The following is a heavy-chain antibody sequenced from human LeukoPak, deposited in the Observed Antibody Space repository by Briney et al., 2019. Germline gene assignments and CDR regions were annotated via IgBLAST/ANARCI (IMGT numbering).Heavy chain of an antibody. CDR1: GYSISSGYY. CDR2: IYHSGST. J-gene: IGHJ4*02. CDR3: ARLRGFLEWLLFPYFDY. Sequence: SETLSLTCAVSGYSISSGYYWGWIRQPPGKGLEWIGSIYHSGSTYYNPSLKSRVTISVDTSKNQFSLKLSSVTAADTAVYYCARLRGFLEWLLFPYFDYWGQETLVTVSS. V-gene: IGHV4-38-2*01. D-gene: IGHD3-3*01.